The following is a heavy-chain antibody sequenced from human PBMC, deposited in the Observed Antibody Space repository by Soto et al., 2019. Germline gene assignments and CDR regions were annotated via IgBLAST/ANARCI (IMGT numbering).Heavy chain of an antibody. V-gene: IGHV1-69*06. CDR2: IIPIFGTA. CDR3: ARQIGDYGSFFDY. CDR1: GGTFSSYA. D-gene: IGHD4-17*01. J-gene: IGHJ4*02. Sequence: SVKVSCKASGGTFSSYAISWVRQAPGQGLEWMGGIIPIFGTANYAQKFQGRVTITADKSTSTAYMELSSLRSEDTAAYYCARQIGDYGSFFDYWGQGTLVTVSS.